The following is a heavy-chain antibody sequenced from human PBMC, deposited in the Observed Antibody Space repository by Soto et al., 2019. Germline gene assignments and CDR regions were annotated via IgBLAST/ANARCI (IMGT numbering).Heavy chain of an antibody. CDR2: VYNTGGT. CDR1: SGPSSRHN. Sequence: QVQLQQSGPGLVKPSETLSLTCTVSSGPSSRHNWGWIRQSPGGGLEWIGYVYNTGGTSYNPSLKSRVHISADTSANHISLTLSFVTAADTAIYYCVRQGIGSLHGLVDVWGQGTRVSVSS. CDR3: VRQGIGSLHGLVDV. J-gene: IGHJ6*02. D-gene: IGHD1-26*01. V-gene: IGHV4-59*08.